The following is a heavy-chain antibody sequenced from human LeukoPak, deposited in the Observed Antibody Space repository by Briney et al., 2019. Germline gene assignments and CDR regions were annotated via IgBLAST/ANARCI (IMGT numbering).Heavy chain of an antibody. CDR1: GFTFSSYE. CDR3: ARERESVTLPGGYFDY. D-gene: IGHD4-17*01. Sequence: GGSLRLSCAASGFTFSSYEMNWVRQAPGEGLEWVSYISSSGSTIYYADSVKGRSTISRDNAKNSLYLQMNSLRAEDTAVYYCARERESVTLPGGYFDYWGQGTLVTVSS. CDR2: ISSSGSTI. V-gene: IGHV3-48*03. J-gene: IGHJ4*02.